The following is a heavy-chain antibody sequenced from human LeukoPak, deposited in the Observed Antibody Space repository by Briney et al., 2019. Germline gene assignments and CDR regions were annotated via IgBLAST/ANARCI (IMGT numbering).Heavy chain of an antibody. J-gene: IGHJ5*02. V-gene: IGHV4-38-2*02. Sequence: PSQTLSLTCTVSGVSISSGYYWGWIRQPPGKGLEWIGSIYHSGSTYYNPSLKSRVTISVDTSKNQFSLKLSSVTAADTAVYYCARAGAHVPYKDNWFDPWGQGTLVTVSS. CDR3: ARAGAHVPYKDNWFDP. CDR2: IYHSGST. D-gene: IGHD5-24*01. CDR1: GVSISSGYY.